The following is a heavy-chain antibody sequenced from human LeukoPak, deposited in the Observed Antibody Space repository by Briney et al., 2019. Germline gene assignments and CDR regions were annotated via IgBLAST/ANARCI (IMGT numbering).Heavy chain of an antibody. D-gene: IGHD6-19*01. CDR1: GGSIGSYY. V-gene: IGHV4-59*01. CDR3: ARDGVAGGFDY. Sequence: SETLSLTCTVSGGSIGSYYWNWIRQAPGKGLEWIGYIHYSGGTNHNSSLKSRVTISVDTSKNQYSLKLSSVTAADTAVYYCARDGVAGGFDYWGQGTLVTVSS. CDR2: IHYSGGT. J-gene: IGHJ4*02.